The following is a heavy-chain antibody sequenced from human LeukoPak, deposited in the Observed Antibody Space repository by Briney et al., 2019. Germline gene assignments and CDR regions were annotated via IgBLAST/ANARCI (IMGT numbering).Heavy chain of an antibody. D-gene: IGHD2-2*02. CDR1: GFTFSSYW. CDR2: MNQDGSEK. J-gene: IGHJ4*02. V-gene: IGHV3-7*03. Sequence: GGSLRLSCAASGFTFSSYWMSWVRQAPGKGLEWVANMNQDGSEKYYVDSVKGRFTISRDNAKNSLYLQMNSLRAEDTSVYYCARTYCTSTTCYKAPDVWGQGTLVTVSS. CDR3: ARTYCTSTTCYKAPDV.